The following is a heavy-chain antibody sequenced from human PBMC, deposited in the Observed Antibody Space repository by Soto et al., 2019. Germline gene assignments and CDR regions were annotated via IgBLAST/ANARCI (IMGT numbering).Heavy chain of an antibody. V-gene: IGHV4-59*01. D-gene: IGHD2-2*01. J-gene: IGHJ6*02. CDR2: IYYSGST. CDR1: GGSISSYY. Sequence: KPSETLSLTCTVSGGSISSYYWSWIRQPPGKGLEWIGYIYYSGSTNYNPSLKSRVTISVDTSKNQFSLKLSSVTAADTAVYYCARGAYCSSTSCYLGDYYYYYGMDVWGQGTTVTVSS. CDR3: ARGAYCSSTSCYLGDYYYYYGMDV.